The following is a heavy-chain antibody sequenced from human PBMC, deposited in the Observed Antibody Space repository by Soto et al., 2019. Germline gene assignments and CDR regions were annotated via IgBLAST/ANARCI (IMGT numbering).Heavy chain of an antibody. J-gene: IGHJ5*02. V-gene: IGHV4-31*03. CDR2: IYYSGST. Sequence: PSETLSLTCTVSGGSISSGGYYWSWIRQHPGKGLEWIGYIYYSGSTYYNPSLKSRVTISVDTSKNQFSLKLSSVTAADTAVYYCARTYRERYFDWLPWFDPWGQGTLVTVSS. CDR3: ARTYRERYFDWLPWFDP. D-gene: IGHD3-9*01. CDR1: GGSISSGGYY.